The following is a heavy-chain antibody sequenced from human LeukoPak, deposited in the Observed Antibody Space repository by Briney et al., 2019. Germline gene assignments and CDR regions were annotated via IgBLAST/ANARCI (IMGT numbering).Heavy chain of an antibody. D-gene: IGHD2-2*03. CDR2: ISAGSSTI. V-gene: IGHV3-48*02. CDR3: ARDLGSAFDY. J-gene: IGHJ4*02. CDR1: GFTFSSYA. Sequence: PGGSLRLSCAASGFTFSSYAMNWVRQAPGKGLEWVSYISAGSSTIYYADSVKGRFTISRDDAKNSLFLQMNSLRDEDTAVYYCARDLGSAFDYWGPGTLVAVSS.